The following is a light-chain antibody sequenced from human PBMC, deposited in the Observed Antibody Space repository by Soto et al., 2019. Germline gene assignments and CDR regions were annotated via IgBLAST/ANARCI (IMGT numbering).Light chain of an antibody. Sequence: DFVMTQSPDSLAVSLGERATINCKSSQSLLYSPIQKNCLAWYRQKPGQPPELLISWASTRESGVPDRISGRWSGTDFTLPSSSLQAEDVAVYYCQQYFSTLFNFGPGNKVEIK. CDR3: QQYFSTLFN. J-gene: IGKJ3*01. CDR2: WAS. CDR1: QSLLYSPIQKNC. V-gene: IGKV4-1*01.